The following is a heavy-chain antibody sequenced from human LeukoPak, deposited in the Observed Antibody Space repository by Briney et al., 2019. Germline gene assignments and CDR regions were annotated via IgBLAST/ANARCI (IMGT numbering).Heavy chain of an antibody. CDR1: GFTFSSYA. CDR3: TRTRAAGVFYYYYMDV. Sequence: PGGSLRLSCAASGFTFSSYAMHWVRQAPGKGLEWVAVISYDGSNNYYADSVKGRFTISRDNAKNTLYLQMNSLRAEDTAVYYCTRTRAAGVFYYYYMDVWGKGTTVTISS. D-gene: IGHD6-13*01. J-gene: IGHJ6*03. CDR2: ISYDGSNN. V-gene: IGHV3-30*04.